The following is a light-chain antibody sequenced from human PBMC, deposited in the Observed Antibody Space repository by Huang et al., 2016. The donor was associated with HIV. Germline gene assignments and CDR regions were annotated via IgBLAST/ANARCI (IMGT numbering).Light chain of an antibody. J-gene: IGKJ4*01. CDR1: QGISNR. CDR3: LQHNGHPLT. CDR2: DAS. V-gene: IGKV1-17*03. Sequence: DIQMTQSPSVMSASVGDRVTISCRASQGISNRLVWFQQKPGRVPKRLIHDASSLESGFPTRFIGSGSGTEFTLTINSLQPEDFATYYCLQHNGHPLTFGGGTRVEIK.